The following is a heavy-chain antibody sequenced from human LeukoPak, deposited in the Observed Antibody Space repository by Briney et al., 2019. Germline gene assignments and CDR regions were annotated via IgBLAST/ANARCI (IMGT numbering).Heavy chain of an antibody. V-gene: IGHV4-59*08. D-gene: IGHD3-22*01. CDR3: ARHIYYEYDASNI. J-gene: IGHJ3*02. CDR2: ISYSGNT. CDR1: GASVSNSY. Sequence: SETLSLACTVSGASVSNSYWTWIRQPPGKGLEYIGYISYSGNTYYNPSLNSRVTMSLDTSKNQFSLRLSSVTAADTAVYYCARHIYYEYDASNIWGQGTVVTVSS.